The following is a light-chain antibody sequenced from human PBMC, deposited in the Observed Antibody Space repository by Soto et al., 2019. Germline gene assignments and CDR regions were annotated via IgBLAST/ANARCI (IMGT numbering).Light chain of an antibody. V-gene: IGKV4-1*01. CDR3: QRCYSAQWT. Sequence: DIVITQYPDYLAVSLGDRAIINCNSSKNVSQSSNNKKYLAWYQQKPGQPPKMIIYWEYTRYSGVNDRFSGSGSGTDFTLTIRSLQAEDVAVYYCQRCYSAQWTLGTVNKMDIK. CDR1: KNVSQSSNNKKY. J-gene: IGKJ1*01. CDR2: WEY.